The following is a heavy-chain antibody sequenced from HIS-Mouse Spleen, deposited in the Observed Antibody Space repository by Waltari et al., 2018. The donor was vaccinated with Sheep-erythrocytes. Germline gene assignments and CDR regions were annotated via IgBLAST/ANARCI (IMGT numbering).Heavy chain of an antibody. Sequence: QVQLVQSGAEVKKPGASVKVSCKASGYTFTGYYMHWVQQAPGQGLEWMGWINPNSGGRNYAQKCQGRVTMTRDTSISTAYMELSRLRSDDTAVYYCAGYSGSLDYWGQGTLVTVSS. D-gene: IGHD1-26*01. CDR2: INPNSGGR. J-gene: IGHJ4*02. CDR1: GYTFTGYY. CDR3: AGYSGSLDY. V-gene: IGHV1-2*02.